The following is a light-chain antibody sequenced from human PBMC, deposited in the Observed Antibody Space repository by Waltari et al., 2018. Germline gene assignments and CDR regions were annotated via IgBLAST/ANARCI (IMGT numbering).Light chain of an antibody. CDR1: QSIGNY. Sequence: VLTQSPATLSLSPGERATLPCRASQSIGNYLAWYQQKPGQPPRLLIYDTSLRATGIPARFSGSGSGTDFTLTISSLDPEDFALYYCQQRPNFLFGPGTKIEMK. J-gene: IGKJ3*01. CDR2: DTS. V-gene: IGKV3-11*01. CDR3: QQRPNFL.